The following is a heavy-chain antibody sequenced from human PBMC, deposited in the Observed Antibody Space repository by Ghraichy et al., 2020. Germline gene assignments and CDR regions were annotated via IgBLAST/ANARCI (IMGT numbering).Heavy chain of an antibody. Sequence: LSLTCAASGFTFSSYSMNWVRQAPGKGLEFVSYISGGGSATYHADSVKGRFTISRDDAKNSWYLQMSSLRAEDTAVYYCARVGKLPAPKRPLDYWGQGTLVTVSS. CDR1: GFTFSSYS. J-gene: IGHJ4*02. CDR3: ARVGKLPAPKRPLDY. V-gene: IGHV3-48*01. CDR2: ISGGGSAT. D-gene: IGHD2-2*01.